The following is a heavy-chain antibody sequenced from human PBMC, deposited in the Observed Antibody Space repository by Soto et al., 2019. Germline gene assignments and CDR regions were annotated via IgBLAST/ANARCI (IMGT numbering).Heavy chain of an antibody. CDR1: GGSISSSNW. D-gene: IGHD3-10*01. Sequence: PSETLSLTCTVSGGSISSSNWWSWIRQPPGKGLERIGYIYYSGSTNYNPSLKSRVTISVDTSKNQFSLKLSAVTAADTAVYYCAREYYYNSGSSRWFDPWGQGTPVTVPQ. CDR3: AREYYYNSGSSRWFDP. J-gene: IGHJ5*02. V-gene: IGHV4-59*12. CDR2: IYYSGST.